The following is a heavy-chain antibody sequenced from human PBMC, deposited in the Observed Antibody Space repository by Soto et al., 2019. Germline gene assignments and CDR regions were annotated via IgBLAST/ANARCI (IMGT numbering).Heavy chain of an antibody. D-gene: IGHD1-26*01. CDR2: FDPEDGET. J-gene: IGHJ6*02. Sequence: ASVKVSCKVSGYTITELSMHWVRQAPGKGLEWMGGFDPEDGETIYAQKFQGRVTMTEDTSTDTAYMELSSLRSEDTAVYYCATXGVGATTTHYYYYGMDVWGQGTTVTVSS. V-gene: IGHV1-24*01. CDR1: GYTITELS. CDR3: ATXGVGATTTHYYYYGMDV.